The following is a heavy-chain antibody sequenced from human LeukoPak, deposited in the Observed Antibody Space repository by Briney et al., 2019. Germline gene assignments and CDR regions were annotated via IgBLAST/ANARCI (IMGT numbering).Heavy chain of an antibody. CDR1: GFKFDDYG. CDR2: ISGSGGST. CDR3: RGIVVVPAAMSARGWFDP. V-gene: IGHV3-23*01. Sequence: GGSLRLSCAASGFKFDDYGMTWVRQTPGKGLEWVSAISGSGGSTYYADSVKGRFTISRDNSKNTLYLQMNSLRAEDTAVYYCRGIVVVPAAMSARGWFDPWGQGTLVTVSS. J-gene: IGHJ5*02. D-gene: IGHD2-2*01.